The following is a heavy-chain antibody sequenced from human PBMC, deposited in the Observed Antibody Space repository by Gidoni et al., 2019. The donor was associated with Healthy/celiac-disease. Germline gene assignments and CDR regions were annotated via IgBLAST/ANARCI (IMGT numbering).Heavy chain of an antibody. CDR2: IWYDGSNK. V-gene: IGHV3-33*01. CDR1: GFTFSSYG. D-gene: IGHD6-6*01. J-gene: IGHJ6*03. Sequence: QVQLVESGGGVVQPGRSLRLSCAASGFTFSSYGMHWVRQAPGKGLDWVAVIWYDGSNKYYADSVKGRFTISRDNSKNTLYLQMNSLRAEDTAVYYCARTYSSSSVYYYYMDVWGKGTTVTVSS. CDR3: ARTYSSSSVYYYYMDV.